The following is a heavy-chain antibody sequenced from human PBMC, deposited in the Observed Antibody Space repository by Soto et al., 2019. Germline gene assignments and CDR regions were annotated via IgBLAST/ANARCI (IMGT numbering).Heavy chain of an antibody. Sequence: PGESLKISCKASGYNFTNYWIGWVRQMSGKGLEWMGLINPGDSDIRYSPSFRGHVTISTDKSISTAYLQWSSLKASDTAMYYCARLGIRTGTSNWFDPWGQGTLVTVSS. J-gene: IGHJ5*02. CDR2: INPGDSDI. CDR3: ARLGIRTGTSNWFDP. V-gene: IGHV5-51*01. D-gene: IGHD1-1*01. CDR1: GYNFTNYW.